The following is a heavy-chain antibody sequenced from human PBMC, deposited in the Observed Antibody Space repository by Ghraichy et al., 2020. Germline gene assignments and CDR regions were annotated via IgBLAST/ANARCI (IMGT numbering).Heavy chain of an antibody. D-gene: IGHD2-8*02. CDR3: AKYSSHWWNDVLDM. V-gene: IGHV3-23*01. Sequence: GGSLRLSCAASGFTFSSYAMGWVRQAPGKGLEWVSAITGSGDNTQYADSVKGRFTFSRDNSKNTLYLQLSSLRAEDTAVYYCAKYSSHWWNDVLDMWGQGTMVTVSS. CDR1: GFTFSSYA. J-gene: IGHJ3*02. CDR2: ITGSGDNT.